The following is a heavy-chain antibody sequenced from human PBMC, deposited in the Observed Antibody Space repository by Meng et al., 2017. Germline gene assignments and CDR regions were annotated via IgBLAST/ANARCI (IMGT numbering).Heavy chain of an antibody. CDR1: GFTFSSYW. CDR2: IKQDGSEK. Sequence: GGSLRLSCAASGFTFSSYWMSWVRQAPGKGLEWVANIKQDGSEKYYVDSVKGRFTISRDNAKNSLYLQMNSLRAEDTAVYYCARDPRLFRRYDSSGYLTGYFDYWGQGTPVTVSS. CDR3: ARDPRLFRRYDSSGYLTGYFDY. D-gene: IGHD3-22*01. J-gene: IGHJ4*02. V-gene: IGHV3-7*01.